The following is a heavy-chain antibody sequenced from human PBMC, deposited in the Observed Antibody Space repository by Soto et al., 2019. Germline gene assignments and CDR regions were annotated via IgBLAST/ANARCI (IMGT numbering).Heavy chain of an antibody. CDR3: ARQYHFDSGARSTGDFDY. D-gene: IGHD3-22*01. CDR1: GYSFASYW. CDR2: IYPGDSAT. J-gene: IGHJ4*02. V-gene: IGHV5-51*03. Sequence: GESLKISCKGSGYSFASYWIGWVRQMPGKRLEWVGIIYPGDSATRYNPSFQGQVIISADTSISTAYLQWTSLKASATAIYYCARQYHFDSGARSTGDFDYWGQGALVTVSS.